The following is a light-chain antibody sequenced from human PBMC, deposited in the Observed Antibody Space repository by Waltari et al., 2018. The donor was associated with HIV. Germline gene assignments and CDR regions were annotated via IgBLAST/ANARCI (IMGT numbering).Light chain of an antibody. V-gene: IGLV1-40*01. CDR1: SSNIGAGYD. J-gene: IGLJ1*01. Sequence: QSVLTQPPSVSGAPGQRVAISCTGSSSNIGAGYDVHWYQQLPGTAPKLLIQGTTSRPAGVPDRFSGPKTGTAASLAITGLQAGDEADYFCQSYNSSLSGYVFGTGTKVTVL. CDR2: GTT. CDR3: QSYNSSLSGYV.